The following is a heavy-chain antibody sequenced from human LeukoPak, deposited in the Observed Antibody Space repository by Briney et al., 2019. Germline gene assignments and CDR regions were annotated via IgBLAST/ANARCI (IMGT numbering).Heavy chain of an antibody. CDR3: AELGITMIGGV. D-gene: IGHD3-10*02. J-gene: IGHJ6*04. Sequence: RGSLRLSCAAPGFTFSSYAMSSVRQAPRKGLGWVSYISSSGSTIYYADSVKGRFTLSTDNTKNSLYLQKNSLRAEDTAVYYCAELGITMIGGVWGKGTTVTISS. CDR1: GFTFSSYA. V-gene: IGHV3-48*03. CDR2: ISSSGSTI.